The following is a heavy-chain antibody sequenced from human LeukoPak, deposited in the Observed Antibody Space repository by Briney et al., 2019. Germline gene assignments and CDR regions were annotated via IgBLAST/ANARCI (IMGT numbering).Heavy chain of an antibody. CDR2: ISSSSSYI. CDR3: ARDDGSYYDSSGSPDY. Sequence: PGGSLRLSCAASGFTFSSYNMNWVRQAPGKGLEWVSSISSSSSYIYYADSVKGRFTIPRDNAKNSLFMEMNSLRVEDTAVYYCARDDGSYYDSSGSPDYWGQGTLVTVSS. V-gene: IGHV3-21*01. CDR1: GFTFSSYN. J-gene: IGHJ4*02. D-gene: IGHD3-22*01.